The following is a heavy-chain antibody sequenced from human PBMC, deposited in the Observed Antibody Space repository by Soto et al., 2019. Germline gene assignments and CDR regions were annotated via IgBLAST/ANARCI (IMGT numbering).Heavy chain of an antibody. CDR3: ARASRGTYDRTWFGP. D-gene: IGHD1-26*01. CDR2: ISGYNGNT. CDR1: GYTFTSNG. V-gene: IGHV1-18*01. J-gene: IGHJ5*02. Sequence: QVQLVQSGAEVKKPGASVKVSCKASGYTFTSNGISWVRQAPGQGLEWMGWISGYNGNTNYAQKLQGRVTMTTDTSTSTAYMELRSLKSDDTAVYYCARASRGTYDRTWFGPWGQGTLVTVSS.